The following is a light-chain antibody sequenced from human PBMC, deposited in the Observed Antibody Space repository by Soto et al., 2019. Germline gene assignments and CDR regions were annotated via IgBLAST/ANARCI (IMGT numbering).Light chain of an antibody. CDR2: AAS. J-gene: IGKJ2*01. CDR1: QSISSY. Sequence: DIQMTQSPSSLSVSVGDRVTITCRASQSISSYLNWYQQKPGKAPKLLVYAASSLQSGVPSRFSGSGSGTDFTLTNSSLQPEDFATYYCQQSYSNPYTFGQGTKLEIK. V-gene: IGKV1-39*01. CDR3: QQSYSNPYT.